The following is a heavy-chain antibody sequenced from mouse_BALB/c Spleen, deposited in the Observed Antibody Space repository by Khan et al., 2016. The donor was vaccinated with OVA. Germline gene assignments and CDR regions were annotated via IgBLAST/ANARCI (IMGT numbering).Heavy chain of an antibody. V-gene: IGHV9-3-1*01. Sequence: QIQLVQSGPELKKPGETVKISCKASGYTFTNYGMNWVKQSPGKALKWMGWINTYTGEPTYADDFKGRFAFSLETSANTAYLQINNLKNEDTATYFCARPPYFSYTLDYWGQGTSVTVSS. D-gene: IGHD2-10*01. CDR3: ARPPYFSYTLDY. CDR1: GYTFTNYG. J-gene: IGHJ4*01. CDR2: INTYTGEP.